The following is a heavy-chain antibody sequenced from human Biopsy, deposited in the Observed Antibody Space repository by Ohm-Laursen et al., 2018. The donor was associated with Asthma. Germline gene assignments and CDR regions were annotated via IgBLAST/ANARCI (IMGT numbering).Heavy chain of an antibody. V-gene: IGHV3-53*01. CDR3: ARGDSSNWSHYYFDY. CDR2: IYSGGTS. D-gene: IGHD3-22*01. Sequence: GSLRLSCTALGFAVSRDYMFWVRQAPGKGLEWVLVIYSGGTSHTADSVRGRFTISRDYSKNTLYLQMHSLRAKDTAVYYCARGDSSNWSHYYFDYWGQGTLVTVSS. CDR1: GFAVSRDY. J-gene: IGHJ4*02.